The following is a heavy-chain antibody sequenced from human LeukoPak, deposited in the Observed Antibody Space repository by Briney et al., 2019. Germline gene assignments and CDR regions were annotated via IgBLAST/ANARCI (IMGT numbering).Heavy chain of an antibody. CDR1: GGSISSYY. V-gene: IGHV4-4*07. CDR3: ARDYYDSSGYPFCDY. D-gene: IGHD3-22*01. J-gene: IGHJ4*02. Sequence: PSETLSLTCSVSGGSISSYYWSWIRQPAGKGLEWIGRIYTSGSTTYNPSLKSRVTMSADTSKNQLSLKLSSVTAADTAVYYCARDYYDSSGYPFCDYWGQGTLVTPSA. CDR2: IYTSGST.